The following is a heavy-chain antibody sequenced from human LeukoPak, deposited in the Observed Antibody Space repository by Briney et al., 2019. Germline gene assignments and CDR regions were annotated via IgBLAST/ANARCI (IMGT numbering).Heavy chain of an antibody. CDR3: ATEYSYTRRGFDY. Sequence: SETLSLTCTFSGGSISNYSWNWIRQSPGKGLEWIGYIHYTGSTNYSPSLRGRVTISMDTSKNQFSLNLKFVTAADTAVYFCATEYSYTRRGFDYWGQGTLVTVSS. CDR2: IHYTGST. J-gene: IGHJ4*02. D-gene: IGHD5-18*01. CDR1: GGSISNYS. V-gene: IGHV4-59*01.